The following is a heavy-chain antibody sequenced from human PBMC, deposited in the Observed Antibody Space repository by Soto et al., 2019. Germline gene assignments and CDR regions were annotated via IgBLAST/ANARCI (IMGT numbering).Heavy chain of an antibody. V-gene: IGHV1-18*01. CDR1: GYTFTSYG. CDR3: ARDWGVVVPAAPPSGVDY. D-gene: IGHD2-2*01. Sequence: GASVKVSCKASGYTFTSYGISWVRQAPGQGLEWMGWISAYNGNTNYAQKLQGRVTMTTDTSTSTAYMELRSLRSDDTAVYYCARDWGVVVPAAPPSGVDYWGQGTLVTVSS. J-gene: IGHJ4*02. CDR2: ISAYNGNT.